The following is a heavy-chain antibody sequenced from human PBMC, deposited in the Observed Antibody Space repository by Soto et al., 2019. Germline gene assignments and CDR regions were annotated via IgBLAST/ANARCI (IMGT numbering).Heavy chain of an antibody. V-gene: IGHV4-39*07. J-gene: IGHJ6*02. CDR2: INHSGST. CDR1: GGSISSSSYY. Sequence: SETLSLTCTVSGGSISSSSYYWSWIRQPPGKGLEWIGEINHSGSTNYNPSLKSRVTISVDTSKNQFSLKLSSVTAADTAVYYCARGRFSGSRSWSHYYYYYGMDVWGQGTTVNVSS. CDR3: ARGRFSGSRSWSHYYYYYGMDV. D-gene: IGHD6-13*01.